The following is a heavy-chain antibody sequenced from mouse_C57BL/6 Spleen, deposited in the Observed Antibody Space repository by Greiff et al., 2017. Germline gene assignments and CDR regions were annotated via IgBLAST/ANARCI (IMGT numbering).Heavy chain of an antibody. J-gene: IGHJ4*01. D-gene: IGHD2-12*01. V-gene: IGHV1-72*01. CDR2: IDPNSGGT. CDR3: VWGDYKYDYYAMDY. Sequence: QVQLQQPGAELAKPGASVKLSCKASGYTFTSYWMHWEKQRPGRGLEWIGRIDPNSGGTKYNEKFKSKATLTADKPSSTAYMQLSSLPSEDSAVYSCVWGDYKYDYYAMDYWGQGTSVTVSS. CDR1: GYTFTSYW.